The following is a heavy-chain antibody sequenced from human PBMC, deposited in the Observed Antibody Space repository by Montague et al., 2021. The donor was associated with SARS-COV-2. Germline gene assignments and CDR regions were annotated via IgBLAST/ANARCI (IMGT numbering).Heavy chain of an antibody. V-gene: IGHV3-9*01. Sequence: SLRLSCAASGFIVGDYAMHWVRQRPGKGLEWVSSIRWDRGDRSYAASAKGRFSISRDDAKNSLYLQMDSLRPEDTALYYCGKASASNARWMQSPIDYRGQGTPAIVSS. CDR1: GFIVGDYA. CDR3: GKASASNARWMQSPIDY. J-gene: IGHJ4*02. CDR2: IRWDRGDR. D-gene: IGHD5-12*01.